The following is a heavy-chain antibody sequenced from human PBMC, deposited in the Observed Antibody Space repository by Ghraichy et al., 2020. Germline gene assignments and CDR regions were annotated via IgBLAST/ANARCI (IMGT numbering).Heavy chain of an antibody. Sequence: GGSLRLSCAASGFTFIDYWMHWVRQAPGKGLVWVSRIDSDGSSTRYADSVKGRFTISRDNAKNTLYLQMNSLRAEDTAVYYCVRGSHYWFDPWGQGTLVTVSS. V-gene: IGHV3-74*01. CDR3: VRGSHYWFDP. CDR2: IDSDGSST. J-gene: IGHJ5*02. CDR1: GFTFIDYW.